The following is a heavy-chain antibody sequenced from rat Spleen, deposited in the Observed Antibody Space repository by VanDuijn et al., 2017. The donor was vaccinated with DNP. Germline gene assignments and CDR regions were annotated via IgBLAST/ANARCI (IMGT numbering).Heavy chain of an antibody. CDR3: TRLGASNWFAY. J-gene: IGHJ3*01. CDR2: ITPTGGST. V-gene: IGHV5-31*01. CDR1: GFIFSNYW. Sequence: EVQLVESGGGPVQPGRSLKLSCVASGFIFSNYWKTWIRQAPAKGLEWVASITPTGGSTYYRDSVKGRFTISRDNAKSTLYLQMDSLRSEDTATYFCTRLGASNWFAYWGQGTLVTVSS.